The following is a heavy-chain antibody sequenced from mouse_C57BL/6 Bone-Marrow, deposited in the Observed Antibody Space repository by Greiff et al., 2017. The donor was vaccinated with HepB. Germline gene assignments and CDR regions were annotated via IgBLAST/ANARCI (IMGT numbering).Heavy chain of an antibody. CDR1: GYTFTDYE. D-gene: IGHD2-3*01. J-gene: IGHJ2*01. Sequence: VQLQESGAELVRPGASVTLSCKASGYTFTDYEMHWVKQTPVHGLEWIGAIDPETGGTSYNQKFKGKAILTADKSSSTAYMELRSLTSEDSAVYYCTRRDGYYLPLDYWGEGTTLTVSS. CDR2: IDPETGGT. CDR3: TRRDGYYLPLDY. V-gene: IGHV1-15*01.